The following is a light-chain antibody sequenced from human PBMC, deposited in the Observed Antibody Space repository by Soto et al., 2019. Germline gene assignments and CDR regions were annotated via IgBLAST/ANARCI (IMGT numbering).Light chain of an antibody. CDR2: GAS. CDR3: QHYNSYSEA. J-gene: IGKJ1*01. Sequence: EIVMTQSPGTLSLAPGARATISCRASQSVSNNYLAWYQQKPGQAPRLLIYGASNRATGIPDRFSGSGSGTDFTLTISSLQPDDFATYYCQHYNSYSEAFGQGTKVDI. V-gene: IGKV3-20*01. CDR1: QSVSNNY.